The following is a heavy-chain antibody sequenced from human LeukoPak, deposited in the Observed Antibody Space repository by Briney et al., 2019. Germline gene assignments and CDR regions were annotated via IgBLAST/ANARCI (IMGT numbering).Heavy chain of an antibody. D-gene: IGHD4-23*01. Sequence: ASVKVSCKASGYTFTGYYMHWVRQAPGQGLEWMGWINPNSGGTNYAQKFQGRVTMTRDTSISTAYMELSRLRTDDTAVYYCARDGVRWPFHRGSGAFDIWVQGTMVTDSS. V-gene: IGHV1-2*02. J-gene: IGHJ3*02. CDR2: INPNSGGT. CDR3: ARDGVRWPFHRGSGAFDI. CDR1: GYTFTGYY.